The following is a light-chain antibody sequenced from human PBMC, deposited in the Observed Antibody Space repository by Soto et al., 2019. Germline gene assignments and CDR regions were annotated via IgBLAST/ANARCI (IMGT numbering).Light chain of an antibody. V-gene: IGKV3-20*01. Sequence: EIVLTQSPGTLSLSPGEGATLSCRASQSVDGTYLAWYQQKPGQAPRLLIYSASRRATGISDRFSGSGSGTDFTLTINTLEPEDFAVFYCQQYGSSPFTFGPGTKVDIK. J-gene: IGKJ3*01. CDR1: QSVDGTY. CDR2: SAS. CDR3: QQYGSSPFT.